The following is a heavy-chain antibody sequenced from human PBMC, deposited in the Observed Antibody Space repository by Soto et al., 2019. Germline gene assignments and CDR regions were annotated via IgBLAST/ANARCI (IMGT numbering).Heavy chain of an antibody. D-gene: IGHD3-22*01. Sequence: QVQLQESGPGLVKPSQTLSLTCTVSGGSISSGDYYWSWIRQPPGKGLEWIGYIYYSGSTYYNPSHNSRVTISVDTSKHQSSLKLSSVTAADTAVYYCARAYYYDSSGYGIDYWGQGTLVTVSS. J-gene: IGHJ4*02. CDR1: GGSISSGDYY. CDR2: IYYSGST. V-gene: IGHV4-30-4*01. CDR3: ARAYYYDSSGYGIDY.